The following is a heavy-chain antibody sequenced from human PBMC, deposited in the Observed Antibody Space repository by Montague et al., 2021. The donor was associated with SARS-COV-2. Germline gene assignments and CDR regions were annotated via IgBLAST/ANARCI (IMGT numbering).Heavy chain of an antibody. J-gene: IGHJ5*02. CDR2: IFYNGYT. Sequence: SETLSLTCTVYGGTFRDYYWNWIRQTPGKGLEWIGYIFYNGYTKYNPSLESRVTLSVDTPGNQFFLSLRSVTASDTAIYFCARHSVSEDGTFFRSYFDPWGQGAQVIVSS. CDR1: GGTFRDYY. CDR3: ARHSVSEDGTFFRSYFDP. D-gene: IGHD1-1*01. V-gene: IGHV4-59*08.